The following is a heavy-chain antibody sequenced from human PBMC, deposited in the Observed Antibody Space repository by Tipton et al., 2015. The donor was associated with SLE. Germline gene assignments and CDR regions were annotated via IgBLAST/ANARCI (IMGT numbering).Heavy chain of an antibody. V-gene: IGHV4-31*03. Sequence: TLSLTCTVSGDSIRSGGNYWTWIRQRPERGLEWLGYIYHSGTTYYNPSLESRFTISLDTSKNQFSLKMGSVTAADTAVCYCAREKGRCKSLRGYFDYWGRGSLVTVSS. CDR3: AREKGRCKSLRGYFDY. CDR1: GDSIRSGGNY. CDR2: IYHSGTT. J-gene: IGHJ4*02. D-gene: IGHD2-8*01.